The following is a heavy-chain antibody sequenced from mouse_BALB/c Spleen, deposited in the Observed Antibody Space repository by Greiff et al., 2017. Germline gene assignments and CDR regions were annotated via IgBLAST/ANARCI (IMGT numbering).Heavy chain of an antibody. D-gene: IGHD1-2*01. CDR1: GYTFSSYW. CDR3: ARPTAKSAMDY. CDR2: ILPGSGST. Sequence: QVQLKQSGAELMKPGASVKISCKATGYTFSSYWIEWVKQRPGHGLEWIGEILPGSGSTNYNEKFKGKATFTADTSSNTAYMQLSSLTSEDSAVYYCARPTAKSAMDYWGQGTSVTVSS. J-gene: IGHJ4*01. V-gene: IGHV1-9*01.